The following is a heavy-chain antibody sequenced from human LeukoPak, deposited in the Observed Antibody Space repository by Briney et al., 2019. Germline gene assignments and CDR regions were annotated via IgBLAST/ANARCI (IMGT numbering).Heavy chain of an antibody. J-gene: IGHJ5*02. CDR2: ISHSGST. D-gene: IGHD3-10*01. Sequence: NASETLSLTCAVYGGSFSGYYWSRIRQPPGKGLEWIGEISHSGSTNYNPSLKSRVTISVDTSKNQFSLKLSSVTAADTAVYYCARSSRYYGSGSYSPHNWFDPWGQGTLVTVSS. CDR3: ARSSRYYGSGSYSPHNWFDP. CDR1: GGSFSGYY. V-gene: IGHV4-34*01.